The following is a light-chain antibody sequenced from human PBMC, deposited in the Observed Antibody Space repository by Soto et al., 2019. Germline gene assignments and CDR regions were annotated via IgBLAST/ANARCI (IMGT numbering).Light chain of an antibody. V-gene: IGKV3-15*01. J-gene: IGKJ4*01. CDR2: GAS. CDR1: QSVSGN. CDR3: QQYNRPPLT. Sequence: EIVMTQSPVTLSVSPGERATLSCRASQSVSGNLAWYQQKPGQAPRLLIYGASTRATGIPARFSGSGSGTEFTLTISSLQSEDFALYYCQQYNRPPLTFGGGTKVEIK.